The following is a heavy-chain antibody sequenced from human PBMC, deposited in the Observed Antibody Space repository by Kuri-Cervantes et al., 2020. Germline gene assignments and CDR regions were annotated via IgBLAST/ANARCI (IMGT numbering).Heavy chain of an antibody. CDR1: GFTFGDYG. CDR2: IRYDGVSK. Sequence: GGSLRLSCETSGFTFGDYGMHWVRQAPAKGLEWVAYIRYDGVSKYSADSVKGRFTTSRDNSKNSLYLQMSSLRVEDTAVYFCVKEAIYFGSGSYYLDVWGKGTTVTVSS. J-gene: IGHJ6*03. CDR3: VKEAIYFGSGSYYLDV. D-gene: IGHD3-10*01. V-gene: IGHV3-30*02.